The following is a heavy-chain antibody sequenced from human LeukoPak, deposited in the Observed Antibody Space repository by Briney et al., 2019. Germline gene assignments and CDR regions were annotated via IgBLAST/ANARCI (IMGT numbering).Heavy chain of an antibody. CDR1: GYTFTSYD. CDR2: MNPNSGNT. J-gene: IGHJ4*02. CDR3: ARGGPSTRDY. Sequence: RASVKVSCKASGYTFTSYDNSWVRQATGQGLEWMGWMNPNSGNTGYEQKFQGRVTMTRNTSISTAYMELSSLRSEDTAVYYCARGGPSTRDYWGQGTLVTVSS. D-gene: IGHD1-1*01. V-gene: IGHV1-8*01.